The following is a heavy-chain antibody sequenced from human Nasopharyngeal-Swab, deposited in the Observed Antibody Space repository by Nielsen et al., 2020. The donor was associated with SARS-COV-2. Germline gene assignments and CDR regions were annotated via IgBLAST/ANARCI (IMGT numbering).Heavy chain of an antibody. V-gene: IGHV3-23*01. D-gene: IGHD2-21*01. Sequence: GESLKISCAASGFSFSNYAMSWVRQAPGKGLEWVSAISGSGGSTYYADSVKGRFTISRDNSKNTLYLQMNSLRAEDTAVYYCAKEWVRAIGGGFDIWGQGTMVTVSS. CDR1: GFSFSNYA. CDR2: ISGSGGST. J-gene: IGHJ3*02. CDR3: AKEWVRAIGGGFDI.